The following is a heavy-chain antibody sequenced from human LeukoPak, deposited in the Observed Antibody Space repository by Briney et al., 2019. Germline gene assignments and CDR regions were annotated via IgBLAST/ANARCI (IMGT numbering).Heavy chain of an antibody. CDR2: INPSFNPGVDVT. CDR3: AKEDRIVGVKS. D-gene: IGHD1-26*01. J-gene: IGHJ4*02. Sequence: ASVKVSCKASGYTFSSYHIHWVRQAPGQGLEWMGKINPSFNPGVDVTSYAQKFQGRVTMTRDTSTNTVYMELSSLRSEDTAVYYCAKEDRIVGVKSWGQGTLVTVSS. CDR1: GYTFSSYH. V-gene: IGHV1-46*01.